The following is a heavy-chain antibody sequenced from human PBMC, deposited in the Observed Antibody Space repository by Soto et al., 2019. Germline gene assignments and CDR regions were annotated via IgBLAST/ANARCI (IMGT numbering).Heavy chain of an antibody. Sequence: QVQLQESGPGLVKPSQTLSLTCTVSGGSISSGGYYWSWIRQHPGKGLEWIGYINYIGSTYYNPSLETRVTLSVDTSKNQFSLKLSSVPAAGTGVYGRARSIPPWGQGTPATISS. CDR3: ARSIPP. CDR2: INYIGST. D-gene: IGHD2-21*01. CDR1: GGSISSGGYY. J-gene: IGHJ5*02. V-gene: IGHV4-31*03.